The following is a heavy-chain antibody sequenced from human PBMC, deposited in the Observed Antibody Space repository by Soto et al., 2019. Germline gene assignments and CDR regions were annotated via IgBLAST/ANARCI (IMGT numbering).Heavy chain of an antibody. Sequence: GGSLRLSCAASGFTFSSYSMNWVRQAPGKGLEWVSYISSSSSTIYYADSVKGRFTISRDNAKNSLYLQMNSLRGEDTAVYYCARDGPGYSYGYYYYGMDVWGQGTTVTVSS. J-gene: IGHJ6*02. CDR1: GFTFSSYS. V-gene: IGHV3-48*01. CDR2: ISSSSSTI. D-gene: IGHD5-18*01. CDR3: ARDGPGYSYGYYYYGMDV.